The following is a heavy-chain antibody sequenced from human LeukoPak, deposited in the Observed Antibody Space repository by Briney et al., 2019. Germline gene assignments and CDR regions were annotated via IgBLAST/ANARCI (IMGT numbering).Heavy chain of an antibody. V-gene: IGHV3-48*03. J-gene: IGHJ4*02. Sequence: PGGSLRLSCAASGVTFSSYEMNWVRQAPGKGLEWVSYISSSGSTIYYADSVKGRFTISRDNAKNSLYLQMNSLRAEDTAVYYCASGDILTGTLDYWGQGTLVTVSS. CDR3: ASGDILTGTLDY. D-gene: IGHD3-9*01. CDR1: GVTFSSYE. CDR2: ISSSGSTI.